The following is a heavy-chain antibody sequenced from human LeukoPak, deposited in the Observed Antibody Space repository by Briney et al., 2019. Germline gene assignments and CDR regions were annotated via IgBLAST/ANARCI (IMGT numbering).Heavy chain of an antibody. CDR3: ARDIKRSRARWENLGFDP. J-gene: IGHJ5*02. CDR2: ISTYNGNT. CDR1: GYTFTNYG. V-gene: IGHV1-18*01. Sequence: GASVKVSCKASGYTFTNYGISWVRQAPGQGLEWMGWISTYNGNTNYVQKLQGRVTMTTDTSTSTAYMELRSIRSDDTAVYYCARDIKRSRARWENLGFDPWAQGTLVTVSS. D-gene: IGHD1-26*01.